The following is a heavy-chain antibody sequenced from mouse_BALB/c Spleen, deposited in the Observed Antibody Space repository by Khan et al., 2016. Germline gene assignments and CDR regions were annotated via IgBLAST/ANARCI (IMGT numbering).Heavy chain of an antibody. Sequence: QVQLQQSGAELMKPGASVKISCKSTGYTFSNYWIEWVKQRPGHGLEWIGDILPGSGKSNYNENLKGKATFTADTSSNTAYMQLSSLTSEDSAVNYCARAWYSMDYWGQGTSVTVSS. CDR2: ILPGSGKS. V-gene: IGHV1-9*01. CDR1: GYTFSNYW. CDR3: ARAWYSMDY. J-gene: IGHJ4*01.